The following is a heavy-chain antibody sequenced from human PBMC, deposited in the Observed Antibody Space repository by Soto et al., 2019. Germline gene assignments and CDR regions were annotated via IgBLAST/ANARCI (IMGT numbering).Heavy chain of an antibody. V-gene: IGHV1-69*02. CDR3: ASMTTVTPDAFGI. D-gene: IGHD4-17*01. CDR2: IIPILGIA. Sequence: SVKVSCKASGGTFSSYTISWVRQAPGQGLEWMGRIIPILGIANYAQKFQGRVTITADKSTSTAYMELSSLRSEDTAVYYCASMTTVTPDAFGIWGQGTMVTVSS. J-gene: IGHJ3*02. CDR1: GGTFSSYT.